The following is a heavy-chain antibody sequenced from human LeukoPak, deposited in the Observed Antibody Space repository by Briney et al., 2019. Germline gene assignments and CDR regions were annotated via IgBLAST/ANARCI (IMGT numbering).Heavy chain of an antibody. J-gene: IGHJ4*02. CDR2: IWYDGSNK. CDR3: ARRGYSGYDCDY. Sequence: GGSLRLSCAASGFTFSSYAMSWVRQAPGKGLEWVAVIWYDGSNKYYADSVKGRFSISRDNSKNTLYLQMNSLRAEDTAVYYCARRGYSGYDCDYWGQGTLVTVSS. D-gene: IGHD5-12*01. V-gene: IGHV3-33*08. CDR1: GFTFSSYA.